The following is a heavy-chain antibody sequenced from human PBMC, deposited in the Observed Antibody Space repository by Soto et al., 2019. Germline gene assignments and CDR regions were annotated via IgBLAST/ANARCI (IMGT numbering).Heavy chain of an antibody. D-gene: IGHD2-2*02. CDR1: GYTFTSYA. V-gene: IGHV1-3*01. CDR2: IKAGNGNT. Sequence: ASVKVSCKASGYTFTSYAIHWVRQAPGQGLEWVGWIKAGNGNTKYSQKFQGRVTITRDTSATTAYMELSGLRSEDTAVYYCARDLIPAAITYYYGMDVWGQGTTVTVSS. CDR3: ARDLIPAAITYYYGMDV. J-gene: IGHJ6*02.